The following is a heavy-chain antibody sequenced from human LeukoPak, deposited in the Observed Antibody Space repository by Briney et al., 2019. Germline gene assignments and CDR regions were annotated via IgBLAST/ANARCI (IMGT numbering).Heavy chain of an antibody. Sequence: GGSLRLSCGASGFTFSSYWMSWVRQAPGKGLEWVANIKRDGSEKHYVDSVRGRFTISRDNAKNSLYLQMNSLRAEDTAVYYCARATYADYWGQGTLVTVSS. CDR1: GFTFSSYW. V-gene: IGHV3-7*03. CDR3: ARATYADY. CDR2: IKRDGSEK. D-gene: IGHD2-2*01. J-gene: IGHJ4*02.